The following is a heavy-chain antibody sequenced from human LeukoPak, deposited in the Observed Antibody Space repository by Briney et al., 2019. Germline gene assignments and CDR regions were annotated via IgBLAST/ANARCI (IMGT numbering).Heavy chain of an antibody. D-gene: IGHD3-10*01. Sequence: ASVKVSCKASGGTFSSYAISWVRQAPGQGLEWMVGIIPIFGTANYAQKFQGRVTITADESTSTAYMELSSLRSEDTAVYYCARQYYYGSGSSDYWGQGTLVTVSS. CDR3: ARQYYYGSGSSDY. CDR1: GGTFSSYA. J-gene: IGHJ4*02. V-gene: IGHV1-69*13. CDR2: IIPIFGTA.